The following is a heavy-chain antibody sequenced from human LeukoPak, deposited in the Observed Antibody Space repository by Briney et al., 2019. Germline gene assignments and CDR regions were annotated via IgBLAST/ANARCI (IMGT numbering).Heavy chain of an antibody. CDR3: ARDRDWAGYSYGFYY. CDR2: IILIFGTA. CDR1: GGTFSSYA. D-gene: IGHD5-18*01. J-gene: IGHJ4*02. Sequence: SVKVFCKASGGTFSSYAISWVRQAPGQGLEWMGGIILIFGTANYAQKFQGRVTITADESTSTAYMELSSLRSEDTAVYYCARDRDWAGYSYGFYYWGQGTLVTVSS. V-gene: IGHV1-69*01.